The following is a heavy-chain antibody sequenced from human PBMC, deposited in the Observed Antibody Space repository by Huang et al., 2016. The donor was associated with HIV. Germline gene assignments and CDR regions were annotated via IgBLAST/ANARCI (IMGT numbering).Heavy chain of an antibody. Sequence: EVQLVESGGGLVQPGGSLRLSCAASGFSISSYWMHWVRQAPGKGVVVVSSINSDGSSTRYADSVKGRFTISRDNAKNTLYLQMNSLRAEDTAVYYCARDPRIQSWLNFFDYWGQGTLVSVSS. CDR1: GFSISSYW. V-gene: IGHV3-74*01. CDR2: INSDGSST. CDR3: ARDPRIQSWLNFFDY. J-gene: IGHJ4*02. D-gene: IGHD3-22*01.